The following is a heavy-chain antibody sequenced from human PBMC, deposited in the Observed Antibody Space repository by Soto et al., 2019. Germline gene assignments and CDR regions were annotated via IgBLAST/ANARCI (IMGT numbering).Heavy chain of an antibody. D-gene: IGHD5-18*01. Sequence: EVQLLESGGGLVQPGGSPRLSCVASGFAFGSYDMTWVRQAPGKGLEWVSSISDSGDGTYYADSVKGRFIISRNNSKNTMHWQTTTLRAEDTAVYYCAKDLGYAYGYCVGNWGRGTLVTVAS. CDR2: ISDSGDGT. CDR1: GFAFGSYD. CDR3: AKDLGYAYGYCVGN. V-gene: IGHV3-23*01. J-gene: IGHJ4*02.